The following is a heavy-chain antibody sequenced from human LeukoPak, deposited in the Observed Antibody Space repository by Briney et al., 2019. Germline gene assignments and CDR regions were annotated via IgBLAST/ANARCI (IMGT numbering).Heavy chain of an antibody. J-gene: IGHJ4*02. Sequence: ASVKVSSKASGYTFTSYYMHWVRQAPGQGLEWMGIINPSGGSTSYAQKFQGRVTMTRDTSTSTVYMELSSLRSEDTAVYYCARDRSEVGFGVVIRSRWKRSGDFDYWGQGTLVTVSS. CDR2: INPSGGST. CDR1: GYTFTSYY. V-gene: IGHV1-46*01. D-gene: IGHD3-3*01. CDR3: ARDRSEVGFGVVIRSRWKRSGDFDY.